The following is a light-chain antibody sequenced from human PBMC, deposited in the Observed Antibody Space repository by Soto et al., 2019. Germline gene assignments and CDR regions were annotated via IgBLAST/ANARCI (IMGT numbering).Light chain of an antibody. CDR2: KAS. V-gene: IGKV1-5*03. J-gene: IGKJ1*01. CDR3: QHYNSYSEA. Sequence: EIQMTQSPYILSASLRASVTITCRASQSISSWLAWYQQKPGKAPNLLIHKASHLESGVPSRFSGSGSGTDFTLTISSLQPDDFATYYCQHYNSYSEAFGQGTKVDIK. CDR1: QSISSW.